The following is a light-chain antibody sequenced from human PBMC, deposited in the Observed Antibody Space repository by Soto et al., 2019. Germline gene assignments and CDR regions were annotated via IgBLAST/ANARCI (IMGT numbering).Light chain of an antibody. V-gene: IGKV3-11*01. CDR3: QQRNSWPYT. CDR1: QSVSRY. Sequence: EIVLTQSPATLSVSPGEGATLSCRASQSVSRYLAWYQQKPGQAPRLLIYDASNRATGIPARFSGSGSRTDFTLTISSLEPEDFAVYYCQQRNSWPYTFGQGTKLEIK. J-gene: IGKJ2*01. CDR2: DAS.